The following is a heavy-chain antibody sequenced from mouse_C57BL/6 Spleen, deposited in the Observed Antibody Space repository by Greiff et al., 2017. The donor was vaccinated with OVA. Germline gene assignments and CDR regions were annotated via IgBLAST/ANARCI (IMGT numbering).Heavy chain of an antibody. CDR2: IYPRDGST. Sequence: VKLMESDAELVKPGASVKISCKVSGYTFTDHTIHWMKQRPEQGLEWIGYIYPRDGSTKYNEQFKGKATLTADKSSSPAYMQLNSLTSEDSAVYFCARCYGSSFFDYWCQGTTLTVSS. D-gene: IGHD1-1*01. CDR1: GYTFTDHT. J-gene: IGHJ2*01. V-gene: IGHV1-78*01. CDR3: ARCYGSSFFDY.